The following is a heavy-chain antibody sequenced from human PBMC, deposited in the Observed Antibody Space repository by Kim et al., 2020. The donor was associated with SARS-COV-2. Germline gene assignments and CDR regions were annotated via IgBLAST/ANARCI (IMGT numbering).Heavy chain of an antibody. J-gene: IGHJ4*02. V-gene: IGHV5-51*01. D-gene: IGHD5-18*01. Sequence: RYSPSFQGQVTISADKSISTAYLQWSSLKASDTAMYYCARRTNTAMVDYWGQGTLVTVSS. CDR3: ARRTNTAMVDY.